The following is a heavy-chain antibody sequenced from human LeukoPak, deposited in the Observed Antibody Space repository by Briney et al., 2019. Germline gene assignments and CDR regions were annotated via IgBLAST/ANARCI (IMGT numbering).Heavy chain of an antibody. Sequence: GGSLRLSCAASGFTFSNYGMHWVRQAPGKGLEWVAFMPYDGSDKYFADSVKGRFTISRDNSKNTLYLQMNSLRPEDTAVYYCAKGSDYYGTSDCDYWGQWTPFTVSS. D-gene: IGHD3-22*01. J-gene: IGHJ4*02. V-gene: IGHV3-30*02. CDR2: MPYDGSDK. CDR1: GFTFSNYG. CDR3: AKGSDYYGTSDCDY.